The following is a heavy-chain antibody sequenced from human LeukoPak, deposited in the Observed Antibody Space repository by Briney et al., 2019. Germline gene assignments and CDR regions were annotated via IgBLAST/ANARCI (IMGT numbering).Heavy chain of an antibody. CDR2: TSGDNVNT. J-gene: IGHJ5*02. CDR3: ARDWEWRARRDLFDP. CDR1: GYTFISYG. V-gene: IGHV1-18*01. Sequence: DSVKASCKASGYTFISYGISWVRQAPGQGLEWMGWTSGDNVNTYYAQKFLGRVTMTTDTSTTTAYMELRGLRSDDTAVYYCARDWEWRARRDLFDPWGQGTRVTVSS. D-gene: IGHD3-3*01.